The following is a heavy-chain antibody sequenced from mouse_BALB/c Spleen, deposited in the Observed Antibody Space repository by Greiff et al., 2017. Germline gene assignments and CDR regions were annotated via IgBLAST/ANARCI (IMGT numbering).Heavy chain of an antibody. Sequence: EVKVEESGGGLVKPGGSLKLSCAASGFAFSSYDMSWVRQTPEKRLEWVAYISSGGGSTYYPDTVKGRFTISRDNAKNTLYLQMSSLKSEDTAMYYCARHPYPFAYWGQGTLVTVSA. CDR2: ISSGGGST. J-gene: IGHJ3*01. CDR3: ARHPYPFAY. V-gene: IGHV5-12-1*01. D-gene: IGHD2-10*01. CDR1: GFAFSSYD.